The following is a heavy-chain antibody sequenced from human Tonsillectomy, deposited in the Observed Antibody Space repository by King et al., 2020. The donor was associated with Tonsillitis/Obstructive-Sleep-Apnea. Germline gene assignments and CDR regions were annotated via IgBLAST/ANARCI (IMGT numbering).Heavy chain of an antibody. V-gene: IGHV3-23*04. CDR3: AKDSDSSGYYPSNYYYMDV. CDR2: IGGGGGGP. J-gene: IGHJ6*03. D-gene: IGHD3-22*01. CDR1: GFTFSSYA. Sequence: VQLVESGGGLVQPGGSRRLSCAASGFTFSSYAMTWVPKAPGKGREWVSFIGGGGGGPYSADSVKGRFTTSRDNSKNTLYLQMKGLRAEDTAVYYCAKDSDSSGYYPSNYYYMDVWGKGTTVTVSS.